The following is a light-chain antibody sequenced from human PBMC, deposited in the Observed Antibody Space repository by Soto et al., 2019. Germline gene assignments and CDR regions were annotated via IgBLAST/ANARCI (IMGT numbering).Light chain of an antibody. CDR1: QSVSSSF. Sequence: EIMLTQAPGTLSLSPGESATLSCRASQSVSSSFLAWYQQKPGQAPRLLIYGASIRATRIPDRFSGSGSGTDFTLTISRLEPADCTMYLCQHYGTSFWTFGKGTKVESK. CDR2: GAS. CDR3: QHYGTSFWT. J-gene: IGKJ1*01. V-gene: IGKV3-20*01.